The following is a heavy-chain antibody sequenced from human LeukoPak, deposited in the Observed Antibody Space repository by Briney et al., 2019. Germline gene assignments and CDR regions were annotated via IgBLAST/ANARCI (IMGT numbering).Heavy chain of an antibody. CDR3: ASGYSAVGYCSGGSCYSAFDI. CDR1: GYTFTSYG. D-gene: IGHD2-15*01. J-gene: IGHJ3*02. Sequence: ASVKVSCKASGYTFTSYGISWVRQAPGQGLEWMGWISAYNGNTNYAQKLQGRVTMTTVTSTSTAYMELRSLRSDDTAVYYCASGYSAVGYCSGGSCYSAFDIWGQGTMVTVSS. V-gene: IGHV1-18*01. CDR2: ISAYNGNT.